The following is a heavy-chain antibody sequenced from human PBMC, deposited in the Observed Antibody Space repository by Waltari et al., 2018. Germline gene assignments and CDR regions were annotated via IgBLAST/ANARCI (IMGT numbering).Heavy chain of an antibody. V-gene: IGHV4-39*07. CDR3: APSPLNYGDYEGY. CDR1: GGSISSSSYY. D-gene: IGHD4-17*01. CDR2: IYYSGST. J-gene: IGHJ4*02. Sequence: QLQLQESGPGLVKPSETLSLTCTVSGGSISSSSYYWGWIRQPPGKGLEWIGSIYYSGSTYYNPSLKSRVTISVDTSKNQFSLKLSSVTAADTAVYYCAPSPLNYGDYEGYWGQGTLVTVSS.